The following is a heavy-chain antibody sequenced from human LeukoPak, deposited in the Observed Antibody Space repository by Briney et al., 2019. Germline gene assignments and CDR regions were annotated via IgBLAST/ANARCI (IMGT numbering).Heavy chain of an antibody. D-gene: IGHD6-19*01. CDR1: GFTFDDYA. J-gene: IGHJ4*02. CDR2: ISGSGGST. Sequence: GGSLRLSCAASGFTFDDYAMHWVRQAPGKGLEWVSGISGSGGSTYYADSVKGRFTISRDNSKNTLYLQMNSLRAEDTAVYYCAKDPQWLVTTYYFDYWGQGTLVTVSS. V-gene: IGHV3-23*01. CDR3: AKDPQWLVTTYYFDY.